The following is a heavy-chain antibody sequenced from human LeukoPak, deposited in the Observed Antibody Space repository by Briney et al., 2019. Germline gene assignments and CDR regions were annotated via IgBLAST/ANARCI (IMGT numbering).Heavy chain of an antibody. CDR2: ISSISSTM. V-gene: IGHV3-48*04. J-gene: IGHJ4*02. D-gene: IGHD4-17*01. CDR1: GFTFSSYS. Sequence: PGGSLRLSCAASGFTFSSYSMNWVRQAPGKGLEWVSYISSISSTMYYADSVKGRFTISRDNAKNSLYLQMNSLRAEDTAVYYCAREVGDYGDFFDYWGQGTLVTVSS. CDR3: AREVGDYGDFFDY.